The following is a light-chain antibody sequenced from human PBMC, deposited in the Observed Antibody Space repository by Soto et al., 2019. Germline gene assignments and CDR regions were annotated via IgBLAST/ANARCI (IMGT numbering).Light chain of an antibody. CDR2: GAS. V-gene: IGKV3-15*01. CDR1: QSVSSN. J-gene: IGKJ1*01. CDR3: QQYNNWPRT. Sequence: EIVMTQSPATLSVSPGERATLSCRASQSVSSNLAWYQQKPGQAPRLLIYGASTRATGIPARFSGSGSGTDLPLTISSLQSEDFAVYYCQQYNNWPRTVGQGTKVEIK.